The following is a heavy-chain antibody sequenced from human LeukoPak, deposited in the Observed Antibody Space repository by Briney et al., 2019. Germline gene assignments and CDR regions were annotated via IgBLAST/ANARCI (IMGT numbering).Heavy chain of an antibody. CDR2: IIPIFGTA. CDR3: ARGRDGYNLGDAFDI. Sequence: SVKVSCKASGGTFSSYAISWVRQAPGQGLEWMGRIIPIFGTANYAQKFQGRVTITADKSTSTAYMELSSLGSEDTAVYYCARGRDGYNLGDAFDIWGQGTMVTVSS. CDR1: GGTFSSYA. J-gene: IGHJ3*02. D-gene: IGHD5-24*01. V-gene: IGHV1-69*06.